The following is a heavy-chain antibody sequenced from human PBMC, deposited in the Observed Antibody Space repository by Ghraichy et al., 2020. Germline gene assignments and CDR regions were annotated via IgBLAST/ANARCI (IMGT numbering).Heavy chain of an antibody. J-gene: IGHJ4*02. CDR3: ARDSASGWYVDY. CDR2: IYSGGST. Sequence: GGSLRLSCAASGFTVSSNYMSWVRQAPGKGLEWVSVIYSGGSTYYADSVKGRFTISRDNSKNTLYLQMNSLRAEDTAVYYCARDSASGWYVDYWGQGTLVTVSS. D-gene: IGHD6-19*01. V-gene: IGHV3-66*01. CDR1: GFTVSSNY.